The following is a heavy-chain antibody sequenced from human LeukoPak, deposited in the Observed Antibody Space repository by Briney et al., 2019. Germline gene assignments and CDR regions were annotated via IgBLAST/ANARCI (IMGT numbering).Heavy chain of an antibody. CDR3: TRSGPLDY. CDR1: GFIFSNYD. D-gene: IGHD3-10*01. Sequence: GGSLRLSCAASGFIFSNYDMNWVRQAPGKGLEWVSGITPNGGSTYYADSVKGRFTISRDNSKNTLYLQMNSLRAEDTAVYYCTRSGPLDYWGQGTLVTVSS. CDR2: ITPNGGST. J-gene: IGHJ4*02. V-gene: IGHV3-23*01.